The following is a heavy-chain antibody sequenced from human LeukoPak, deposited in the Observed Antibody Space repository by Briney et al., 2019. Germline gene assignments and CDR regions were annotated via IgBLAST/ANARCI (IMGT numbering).Heavy chain of an antibody. CDR3: AGLGGSGSYLSYYFDY. D-gene: IGHD3-10*01. Sequence: SETLSLTCTVSGGPISSGDYYWSWIRQPPGKGLEWIGYIYYSGSTYYNPSLKSRVTISVDTSKNQFSLKLSSVTAADTAVYYCAGLGGSGSYLSYYFDYWGQGTLVTVSS. J-gene: IGHJ4*02. CDR2: IYYSGST. V-gene: IGHV4-30-4*08. CDR1: GGPISSGDYY.